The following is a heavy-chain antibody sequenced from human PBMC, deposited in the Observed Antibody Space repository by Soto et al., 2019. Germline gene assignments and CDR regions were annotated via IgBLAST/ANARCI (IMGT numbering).Heavy chain of an antibody. CDR2: IYYSGST. CDR1: GGSISSSIYY. CDR3: ARGGDITIFGVAAFDY. D-gene: IGHD3-3*01. Sequence: PSETLSLTFTVSGGSISSSIYYWGWIRQPPGKGLEWIGSIYYSGSTYYNPSLKSRVTIPVDTSKNQFSLKLSSVTAADTAVYYCARGGDITIFGVAAFDYWGQGTLVTVS. V-gene: IGHV4-39*01. J-gene: IGHJ4*02.